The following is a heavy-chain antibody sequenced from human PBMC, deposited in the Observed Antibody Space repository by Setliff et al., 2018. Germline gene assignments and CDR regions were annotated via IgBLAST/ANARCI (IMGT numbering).Heavy chain of an antibody. CDR1: GYSISSGFS. D-gene: IGHD2-8*01. CDR3: AKEHVVISFVTNTHHHYGMDV. Sequence: PSETLSLTCAVSGYSISSGFSWVWIRQSPGKGLEWIGRILFSGDTYYNPSLNSRVTISLDASTNQFSLRMTSVSAADTAVYYCAKEHVVISFVTNTHHHYGMDVWGQGTTVTVSS. J-gene: IGHJ6*02. CDR2: ILFSGDT. V-gene: IGHV4-38-2*02.